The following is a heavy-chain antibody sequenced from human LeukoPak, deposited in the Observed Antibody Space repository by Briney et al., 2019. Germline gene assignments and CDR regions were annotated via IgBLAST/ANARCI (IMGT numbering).Heavy chain of an antibody. CDR2: ISYDGSNK. J-gene: IGHJ6*02. D-gene: IGHD2-21*01. V-gene: IGHV3-30*03. Sequence: PGRSLRLSCAASGFTFSSYGMHWVRQAPGKGLEWVAVISYDGSNKYYADSVKGRFTISRDNSKNTLYLQMNSLRAEDTAVYYCASSLLGVRGYYGMDVWGQGTTVTVSS. CDR1: GFTFSSYG. CDR3: ASSLLGVRGYYGMDV.